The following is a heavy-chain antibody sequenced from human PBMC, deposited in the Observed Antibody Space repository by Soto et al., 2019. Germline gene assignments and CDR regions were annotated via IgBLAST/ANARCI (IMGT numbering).Heavy chain of an antibody. CDR1: GYTFASYD. Sequence: QVQLVQSGAEVKTPGASVKVSCKASGYTFASYDINWVRQAPGQGLEWMGRMNPNSGNTGYAQKFQGSLSMPTDTALNIAHMELSSLRNEDTAVYYCARSDGCSFNGLDSWGQGTLVTVSA. J-gene: IGHJ5*01. CDR3: ARSDGCSFNGLDS. V-gene: IGHV1-8*02. D-gene: IGHD2-21*01. CDR2: MNPNSGNT.